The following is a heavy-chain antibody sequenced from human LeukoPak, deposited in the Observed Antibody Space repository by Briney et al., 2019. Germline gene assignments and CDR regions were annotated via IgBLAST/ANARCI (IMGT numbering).Heavy chain of an antibody. V-gene: IGHV1-69*06. J-gene: IGHJ4*02. CDR3: ARCSPGDSSNFYAVLQY. CDR1: GGTFSSYA. D-gene: IGHD3-22*01. Sequence: ASVKVSCKASGGTFSSYAVSWVRLTPGQGLEWLGRIIPLFGTTTYAQKFQAKVTMTADKSTNTAYLEISSLTSDDTAVYYCARCSPGDSSNFYAVLQYWGQGTQVTVST. CDR2: IIPLFGTT.